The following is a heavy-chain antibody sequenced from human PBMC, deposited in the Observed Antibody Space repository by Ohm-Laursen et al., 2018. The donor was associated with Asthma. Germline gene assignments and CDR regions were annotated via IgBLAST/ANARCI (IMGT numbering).Heavy chain of an antibody. CDR3: AKGRAYGMDV. V-gene: IGHV3-30*18. CDR2: ISYDGSNK. J-gene: IGHJ6*02. Sequence: SLRLSCAASGFTFSSYGMHWVRQAPGKGLEWVAVISYDGSNKYYADSVKGRFTISRDNSKNTLYLQMNSLRAEDTAVYYCAKGRAYGMDVWGQGTTVTVSS. CDR1: GFTFSSYG. D-gene: IGHD3-10*01.